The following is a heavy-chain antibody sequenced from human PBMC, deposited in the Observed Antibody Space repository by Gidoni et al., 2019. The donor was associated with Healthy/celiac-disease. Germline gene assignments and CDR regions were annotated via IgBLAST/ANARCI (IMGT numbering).Heavy chain of an antibody. Sequence: EVQPVESGGGLVQPGRSLRLSCTASGFTCGDYAMSWFRPAPGKGLEWVGFIKRKGYSGTTEYAASVEGRFTISRDDSKSIAYRQMNSLKTEDTAVYYCTRAGYSSSWYEGYFQHWGQGTLVTVSS. J-gene: IGHJ1*01. CDR2: IKRKGYSGTT. CDR3: TRAGYSSSWYEGYFQH. D-gene: IGHD6-13*01. CDR1: GFTCGDYA. V-gene: IGHV3-49*03.